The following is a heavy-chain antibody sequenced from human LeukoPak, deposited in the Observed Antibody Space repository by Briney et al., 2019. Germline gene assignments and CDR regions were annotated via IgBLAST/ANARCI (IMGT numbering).Heavy chain of an antibody. J-gene: IGHJ4*02. CDR3: ATRAVAGLPYFDY. CDR2: IYNSGTT. Sequence: SETLSLTCTVSGGSSSSYYWSWIRQPPGKGLEWIGYIYNSGTTYYNPSLKSRVTISVDTSKNQFSLKLSSVTAADTAVYYCATRAVAGLPYFDYWGQGTLVTVSS. V-gene: IGHV4-59*01. D-gene: IGHD6-19*01. CDR1: GGSSSSYY.